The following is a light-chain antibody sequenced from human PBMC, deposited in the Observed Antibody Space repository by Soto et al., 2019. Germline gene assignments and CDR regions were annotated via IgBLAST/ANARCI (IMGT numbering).Light chain of an antibody. CDR1: SSDVGGYNY. Sequence: QSALTQPASVSGSPGQSITISCTGTSSDVGGYNYVSWYQQHPVKAPKLMIYDVTNRPSGVSDRFSGSKSGNTTSLTISGGLHEEEDDYYCCSSTGSSTPLVFGTGTKLTVL. CDR3: CSSTGSSTPLV. CDR2: DVT. V-gene: IGLV2-14*01. J-gene: IGLJ1*01.